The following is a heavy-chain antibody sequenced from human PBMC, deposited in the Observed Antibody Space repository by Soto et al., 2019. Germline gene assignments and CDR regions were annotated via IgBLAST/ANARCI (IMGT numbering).Heavy chain of an antibody. D-gene: IGHD1-26*01. V-gene: IGHV4-4*02. CDR3: ARVSGSYYYGMDV. CDR1: GGSISSSNW. CDR2: IYHSGST. Sequence: QVQLQESGPGLVKPSGTLSLTCAVSGGSISSSNWWSWVRQPPGKGLEWIEEIYHSGSTNYNPSLQSRVTISVDKSKNQFSLKLSSVTAADTAVYYCARVSGSYYYGMDVWGQGTTVTVSS. J-gene: IGHJ6*02.